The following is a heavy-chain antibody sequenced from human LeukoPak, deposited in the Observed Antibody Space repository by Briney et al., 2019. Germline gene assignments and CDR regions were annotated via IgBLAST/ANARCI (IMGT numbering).Heavy chain of an antibody. Sequence: PSETLSLSCTVSGGSLSSYYCGSIRQPAGKGLEWIGRIYTSGSTNYNPSLKSRVTMSVDTSKNQFSLKLSSVTAADTAVYYCARASILPNYYGMDVWGQGTTVTVSS. CDR1: GGSLSSYY. D-gene: IGHD3-10*01. V-gene: IGHV4-4*07. CDR3: ARASILPNYYGMDV. CDR2: IYTSGST. J-gene: IGHJ6*02.